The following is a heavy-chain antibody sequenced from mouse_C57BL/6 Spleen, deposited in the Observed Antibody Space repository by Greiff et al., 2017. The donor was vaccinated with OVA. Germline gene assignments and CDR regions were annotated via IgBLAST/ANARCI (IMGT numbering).Heavy chain of an antibody. CDR1: GYTFTDYY. J-gene: IGHJ2*01. D-gene: IGHD2-2*01. CDR3: AWLLDY. V-gene: IGHV1-26*01. Sequence: EVQLQQSGPELVKPGASVKISCKASGYTFTDYYMNWVKQSHGKSLEWIGDINPNNGGTSYNQKFKGKATLTVDKSSSTAYMELRSLTSEDSAVYYCAWLLDYWGQGTTLTVSS. CDR2: INPNNGGT.